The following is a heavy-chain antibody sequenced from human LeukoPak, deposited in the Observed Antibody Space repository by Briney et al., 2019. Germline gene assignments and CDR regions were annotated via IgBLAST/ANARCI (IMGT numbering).Heavy chain of an antibody. Sequence: GGSLRLSCAASGFTVSSNYMSWVRQAPGNGLEWVSVIYSGGSTYYADSVKGRFTISGHNSKNTLYLQMNSLRAEDTAVYYCARALWEYYYDSSGYYLDYWGQGTLVTVSS. CDR2: IYSGGST. V-gene: IGHV3-53*04. CDR1: GFTVSSNY. J-gene: IGHJ4*02. D-gene: IGHD3-22*01. CDR3: ARALWEYYYDSSGYYLDY.